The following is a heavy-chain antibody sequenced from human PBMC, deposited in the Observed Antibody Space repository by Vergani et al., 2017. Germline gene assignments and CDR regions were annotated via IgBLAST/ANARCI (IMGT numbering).Heavy chain of an antibody. V-gene: IGHV4-59*01. Sequence: QVQLQQWGPGLVKPSETLSLTCTVSGGSISSYYWSWIRQPPGKGLEWIGYIYYSGSTNYNPSLKSRVTISVDTSKNQFSLKLSSVTAADTAVYYCAGRVPYSSSSNWFDPWGQGTLVTVSS. CDR2: IYYSGST. J-gene: IGHJ5*02. D-gene: IGHD6-6*01. CDR1: GGSISSYY. CDR3: AGRVPYSSSSNWFDP.